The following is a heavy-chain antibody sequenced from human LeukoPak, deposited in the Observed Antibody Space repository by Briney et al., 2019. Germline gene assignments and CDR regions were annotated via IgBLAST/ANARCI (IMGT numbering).Heavy chain of an antibody. Sequence: SETLSLTCTVSGGSINSSGYYWGWIRQPPGKGLEWTGSHYYSGSTYYNSSLKSRVTISVDTSKNHFSLKLNSVTAADTAVYYCARHRAGYHVDRWGQGTLVTVSS. D-gene: IGHD3-9*01. J-gene: IGHJ4*02. CDR3: ARHRAGYHVDR. V-gene: IGHV4-39*01. CDR1: GGSINSSGYY. CDR2: HYYSGST.